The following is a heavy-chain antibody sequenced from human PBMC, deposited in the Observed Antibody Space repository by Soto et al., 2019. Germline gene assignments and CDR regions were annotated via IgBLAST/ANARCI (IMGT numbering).Heavy chain of an antibody. V-gene: IGHV4-59*08. CDR2: IYYSGST. CDR3: VATVTTPRNWFDP. J-gene: IGHJ5*02. D-gene: IGHD4-17*01. Sequence: SETLSLTCTVSGGSVSSFYWSWIRQPPGKGLEWIGYIYYSGSTNYNPSLKGRVTMSVDTSKNQFSLKRSSVTAADTAVYYCVATVTTPRNWFDPWGQGTLVTVSS. CDR1: GGSVSSFY.